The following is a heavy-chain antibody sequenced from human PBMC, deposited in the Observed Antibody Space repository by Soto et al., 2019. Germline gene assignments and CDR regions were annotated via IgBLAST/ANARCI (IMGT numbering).Heavy chain of an antibody. D-gene: IGHD2-2*01. V-gene: IGHV5-51*01. J-gene: IGHJ6*02. CDR2: IYPGDSDT. CDR1: GYSFTSYW. CDR3: ARPSIPTGYCSSPSCKDHYYYGMDV. Sequence: LGESLKISCKGSGYSFTSYWIGWVRQMPGKGLEWMGIIYPGDSDTRYSPSFQGQVTISADKSISTAYLQWSSLKASDTAMYYCARPSIPTGYCSSPSCKDHYYYGMDVWGQGTTVTVS.